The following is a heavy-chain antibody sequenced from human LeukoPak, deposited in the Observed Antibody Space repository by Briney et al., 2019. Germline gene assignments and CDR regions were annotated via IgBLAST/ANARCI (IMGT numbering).Heavy chain of an antibody. J-gene: IGHJ4*02. CDR2: INPNSGGT. Sequence: ASVTVSCKASGYTFTGYFMHWVRQAPGQGLEWMGWINPNSGGTNYAQKFRGRVTMTRDTSISTAYMELSRLRSDDTAVYYCASSIVYCSSTSCYFNWGQGTLVTVSS. CDR3: ASSIVYCSSTSCYFN. CDR1: GYTFTGYF. D-gene: IGHD2-2*01. V-gene: IGHV1-2*02.